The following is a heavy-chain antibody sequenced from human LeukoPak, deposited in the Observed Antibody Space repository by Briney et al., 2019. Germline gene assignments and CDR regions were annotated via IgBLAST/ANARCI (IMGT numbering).Heavy chain of an antibody. V-gene: IGHV3-21*04. Sequence: GGTLRLSCAASGFTFSSYSMNWVRQAPGKGLEWVSSISSSSSHKYNADSAKGRSTTSRDNSKNTLYLEMNSLRAEDTAVYCCAKSSYGSSWYGDYWGQGALVTVSS. CDR2: ISSSSSHK. D-gene: IGHD6-13*01. J-gene: IGHJ4*02. CDR1: GFTFSSYS. CDR3: AKSSYGSSWYGDY.